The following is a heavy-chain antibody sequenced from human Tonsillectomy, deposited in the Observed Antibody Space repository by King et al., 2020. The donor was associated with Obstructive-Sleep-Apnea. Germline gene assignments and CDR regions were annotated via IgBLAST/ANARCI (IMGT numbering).Heavy chain of an antibody. CDR2: IDPSDSYT. V-gene: IGHV5-10-1*01. J-gene: IGHJ5*02. D-gene: IGHD1-26*01. CDR3: ARHRLGSNWFDP. Sequence: VQLVESGAEVKKPGESLRISCKGSGYSFTSYWISWVRQMPGKGLEWMGRIDPSDSYTNYSPSFQGHVTISADKSISTAYLQWSSLKASATALYYCARHRLGSNWFDPWGQGPLVTVSS. CDR1: GYSFTSYW.